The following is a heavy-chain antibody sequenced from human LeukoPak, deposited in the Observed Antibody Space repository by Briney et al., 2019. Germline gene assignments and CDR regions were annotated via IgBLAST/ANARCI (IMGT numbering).Heavy chain of an antibody. J-gene: IGHJ4*02. CDR2: FDPEDGET. V-gene: IGHV1-24*01. CDR3: ATEGHYGSGSYPFDY. Sequence: ASVKVSCKVSGYTLTELSMHWGRQAPGKGLELMGVFDPEDGETIYAQKFQGRVTMNEDTSTDTAYMELSSLRYEDTAVYSCATEGHYGSGSYPFDYWGQGTLVTVSS. CDR1: GYTLTELS. D-gene: IGHD3-10*01.